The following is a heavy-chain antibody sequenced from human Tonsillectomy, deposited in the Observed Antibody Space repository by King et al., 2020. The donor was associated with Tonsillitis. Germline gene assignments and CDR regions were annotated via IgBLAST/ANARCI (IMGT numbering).Heavy chain of an antibody. CDR1: GGSFSGYY. D-gene: IGHD6-13*01. J-gene: IGHJ4*02. Sequence: VQLQQWGAGLLKPSETLSLTCDVYGGSFSGYYWSWIRQPPGKGLEWIGEINHRGTTNYNPSLKSRVTISEDTSKNQFSLKLSSVTAADTAVYYCARTLAAVFDYWGQGALVAVSS. CDR2: INHRGTT. V-gene: IGHV4-34*01. CDR3: ARTLAAVFDY.